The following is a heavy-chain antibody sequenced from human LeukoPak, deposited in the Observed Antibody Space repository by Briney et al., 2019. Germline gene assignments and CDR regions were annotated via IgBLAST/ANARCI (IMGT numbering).Heavy chain of an antibody. CDR3: ARRGNYNPGYFDY. CDR2: IYYSGST. V-gene: IGHV4-39*01. D-gene: IGHD1-14*01. J-gene: IGHJ4*02. Sequence: PSETLSLTCTVSGVSISTSSYYWGWIRQPPGKGLEWIGSIYYSGSTYYNPSLKSRVTISVDTSKDQFSLKLSSVTAADTAIYYCARRGNYNPGYFDYWGQGTLVTVSS. CDR1: GVSISTSSYY.